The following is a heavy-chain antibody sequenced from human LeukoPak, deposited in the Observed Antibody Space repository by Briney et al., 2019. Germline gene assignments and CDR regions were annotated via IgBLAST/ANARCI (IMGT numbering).Heavy chain of an antibody. J-gene: IGHJ6*03. V-gene: IGHV4-59*01. CDR3: ARYSNYGDYYYYYMDV. CDR2: IYYSGST. Sequence: PSETLSLTCTVSGGSISNKYWSWIRQPPGKGLEWIGYIYYSGSTNYNPSLKSRVTISVDTSKNQFSLKLSSVTAADTAVYYCARYSNYGDYYYYYMDVWGKGTTVTVSS. CDR1: GGSISNKY. D-gene: IGHD4-11*01.